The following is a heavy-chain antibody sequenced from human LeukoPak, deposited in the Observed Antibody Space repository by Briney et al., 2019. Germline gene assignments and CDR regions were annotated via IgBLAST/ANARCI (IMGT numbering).Heavy chain of an antibody. CDR3: ARGRTRADYYYGMDV. CDR2: INSDGSST. V-gene: IGHV3-74*01. Sequence: GGSLRLSCAASGFTFSSSWMHWVRQAPGKGLVWVSRINSDGSSTSYADSVKGRFTISRDNAKNTLYLQMNSLRAEDTAVYYCARGRTRADYYYGMDVWGKGTTATVSS. J-gene: IGHJ6*04. CDR1: GFTFSSSW.